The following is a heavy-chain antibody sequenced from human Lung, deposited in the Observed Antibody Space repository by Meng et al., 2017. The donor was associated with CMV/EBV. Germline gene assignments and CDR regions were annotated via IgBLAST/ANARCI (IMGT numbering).Heavy chain of an antibody. CDR2: ISAYNGNT. D-gene: IGHD1-1*01. J-gene: IGHJ4*02. Sequence: SXXVSXXASGYTFTNYGISWVRQAPGQGLEWMGWISAYNGNTNYAQNLRGRVTMTTDTSTNTAYMELRSLRSDDTAIYFCARDRATRAYYFDYWGQGTLVTVSS. CDR1: GYTFTNYG. V-gene: IGHV1-18*01. CDR3: ARDRATRAYYFDY.